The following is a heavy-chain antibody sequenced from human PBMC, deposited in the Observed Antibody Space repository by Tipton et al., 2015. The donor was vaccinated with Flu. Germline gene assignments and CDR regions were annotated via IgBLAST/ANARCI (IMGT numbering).Heavy chain of an antibody. D-gene: IGHD2/OR15-2a*01. Sequence: SLRLSCAASGFIFGTYGMHWVRQAPGKGLEWVAVIWYDGSTTYYADSVKGRFTISRDNSKNTVYLQMNSLRAEDTAVYYCAKDKNEFYAFDDWAQGTLVTAFS. J-gene: IGHJ4*02. CDR3: AKDKNEFYAFDD. CDR2: IWYDGSTT. V-gene: IGHV3-33*06. CDR1: GFIFGTYG.